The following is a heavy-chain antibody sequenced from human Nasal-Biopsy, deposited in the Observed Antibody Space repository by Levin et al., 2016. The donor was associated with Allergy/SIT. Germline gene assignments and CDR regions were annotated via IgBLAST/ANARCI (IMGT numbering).Heavy chain of an antibody. CDR2: ISSSGATT. CDR3: SRDVDFWRGDYPSGLDY. CDR1: GFMFSSYG. D-gene: IGHD3-3*01. J-gene: IGHJ4*02. V-gene: IGHV3-64*04. Sequence: GGSLRLSCSASGFMFSSYGMNWVRQAPGKGLEFVSVISSSGATTYYADSVKGRFTISRHDSKSIAYLQMNSLKTEDTGVYFCSRDVDFWRGDYPSGLDYWGQGTLVTVSS.